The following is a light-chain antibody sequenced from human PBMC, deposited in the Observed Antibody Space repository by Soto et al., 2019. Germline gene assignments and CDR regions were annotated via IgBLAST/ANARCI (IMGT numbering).Light chain of an antibody. CDR1: SSDVGSYNL. J-gene: IGLJ1*01. V-gene: IGLV2-23*03. Sequence: QSVLTQPASVSGSPGQSITISCTGTSSDVGSYNLVSWYQQHPGKAPKLMIYEGSKWPSGVSNRFSGSKSGNTASLTISGLQAEDEADYYCCSYAGSSILFGTGTKLTVL. CDR2: EGS. CDR3: CSYAGSSIL.